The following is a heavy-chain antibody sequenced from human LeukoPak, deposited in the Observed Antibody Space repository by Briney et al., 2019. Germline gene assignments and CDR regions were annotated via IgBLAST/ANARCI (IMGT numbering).Heavy chain of an antibody. V-gene: IGHV3-30*02. CDR1: GFTFSSYG. Sequence: GGSLRLSCAASGFTFSSYGMHWVRQAPGKGLEWVTFIRYDGSNKYYADSVKGRFTISRDNSKNTLYLQMNSLRAEDTAVYYCARGGAVLRYFDWFPRSYDAFDIWGQGTMVTVSS. J-gene: IGHJ3*02. CDR2: IRYDGSNK. CDR3: ARGGAVLRYFDWFPRSYDAFDI. D-gene: IGHD3-9*01.